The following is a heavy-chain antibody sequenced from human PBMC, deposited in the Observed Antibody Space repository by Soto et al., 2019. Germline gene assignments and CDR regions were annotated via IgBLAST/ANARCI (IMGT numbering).Heavy chain of an antibody. CDR1: GFTFSNYV. J-gene: IGHJ6*03. V-gene: IGHV3-20*04. Sequence: GGSLRLSCAASGFTFSNYVVSWVRQAPGKGLEWVSAISGNGGSIGYADSVKGRFTISRDNAKNSLYLQMNSLRAEDTALYYCAKGPTVLCEYSICDYYYYYMDVWGKGTTVTVSS. D-gene: IGHD4-4*01. CDR2: ISGNGGSI. CDR3: AKGPTVLCEYSICDYYYYYMDV.